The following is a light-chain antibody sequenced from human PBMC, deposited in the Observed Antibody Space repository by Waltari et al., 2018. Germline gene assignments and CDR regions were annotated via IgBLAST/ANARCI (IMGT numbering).Light chain of an antibody. Sequence: DIVMTQSPDSLAVSLGERATINCKSSQSVLYSSNNKNYLAWYQQKPGQPPKLLIYWASTRESGVPDRFSGSGSGTDFTLTISSLQAEDVVVYYCQQYYSTLWTFGQGTKVEIK. CDR2: WAS. V-gene: IGKV4-1*01. CDR3: QQYYSTLWT. J-gene: IGKJ1*01. CDR1: QSVLYSSNNKNY.